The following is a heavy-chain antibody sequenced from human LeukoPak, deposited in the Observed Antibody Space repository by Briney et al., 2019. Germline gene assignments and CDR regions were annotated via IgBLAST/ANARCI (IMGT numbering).Heavy chain of an antibody. D-gene: IGHD2-2*01. J-gene: IGHJ6*03. CDR2: INNSGST. CDR3: ATGRNGYHLLPTKKDSDYYYKDV. V-gene: IGHV4-34*01. Sequence: SDTLSLTCVVSVGSFSGYYWRWIRQPPGKGLEWMGEINNSGSTNYNPSLKSRVTQSVDTSKNQSSLNVSSVCAAVTAVYYCATGRNGYHLLPTKKDSDYYYKDVWGKGTTVTVSS. CDR1: VGSFSGYY.